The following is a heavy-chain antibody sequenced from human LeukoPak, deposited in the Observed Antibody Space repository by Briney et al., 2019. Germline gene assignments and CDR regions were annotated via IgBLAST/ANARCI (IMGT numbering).Heavy chain of an antibody. V-gene: IGHV3-72*01. Sequence: GGSLRLSFAATGFTFDDYDMRWVRQAPGKGLEWVGRTRNKANSYTTEYAASVKGRFTISRDDSKNSLYLQMNSLKTEDTAVYYCARAHCGGDCPGFFDYWGQGTLVTVSS. D-gene: IGHD2-21*02. CDR3: ARAHCGGDCPGFFDY. J-gene: IGHJ4*02. CDR1: GFTFDDYD. CDR2: TRNKANSYTT.